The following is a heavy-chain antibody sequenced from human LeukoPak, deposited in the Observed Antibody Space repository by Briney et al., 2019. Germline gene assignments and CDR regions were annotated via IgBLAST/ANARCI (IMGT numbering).Heavy chain of an antibody. CDR1: GGSFSGYY. Sequence: SETLSLTCAVYGGSFSGYYWSWIRQPPGKGLEWIGEINHSGSTNYNPSLKSRVTISVDTSKNQFSLKLSSVTAADTAVYYCAGDPVAGSMGWGQGTLVTVSS. CDR3: AGDPVAGSMG. CDR2: INHSGST. J-gene: IGHJ4*02. D-gene: IGHD6-19*01. V-gene: IGHV4-34*01.